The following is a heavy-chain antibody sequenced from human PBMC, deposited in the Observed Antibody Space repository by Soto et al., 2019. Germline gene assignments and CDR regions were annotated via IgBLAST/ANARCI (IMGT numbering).Heavy chain of an antibody. CDR2: ISYDGSDK. CDR1: GLTFSSSA. D-gene: IGHD5-18*01. CDR3: ARDSGYSYGPFDY. J-gene: IGHJ4*02. Sequence: GGSLRLSCAASGLTFSSSAMHWVRQAPGKGLEWVALISYDGSDKYYVDSVKGRFTISRDNAKNSLYLQMNSLRDEDTAVYYCARDSGYSYGPFDYWGXGTLVTASS. V-gene: IGHV3-30*03.